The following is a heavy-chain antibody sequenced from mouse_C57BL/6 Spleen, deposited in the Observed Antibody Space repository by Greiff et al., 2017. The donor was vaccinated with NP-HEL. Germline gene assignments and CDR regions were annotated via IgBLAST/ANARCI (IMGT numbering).Heavy chain of an antibody. D-gene: IGHD2-2*01. V-gene: IGHV1-18*01. J-gene: IGHJ2*01. Sequence: SGPELVKPGASVKIPCKASGYTFTDYNMDWVKQSHGKSLEWIGDINPNNGGTIYNQKFKGKATLTVDKSSSTAYMELRSLTSEDTAVYYCARRDYDEGGSTMVTGYYFDYWGQGTTLTVSS. CDR2: INPNNGGT. CDR3: ARRDYDEGGSTMVTGYYFDY. CDR1: GYTFTDYN.